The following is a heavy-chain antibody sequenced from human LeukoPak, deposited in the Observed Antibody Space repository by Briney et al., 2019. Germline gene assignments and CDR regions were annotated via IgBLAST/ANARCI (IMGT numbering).Heavy chain of an antibody. D-gene: IGHD2-21*02. Sequence: SVKVSCKASGGTFSSYAISWVRQAPGQGLEWMGRIIPIFGTANYAQKFQGRVTITTDESTSTAYMELSSLRSEDTAVYYCARDIVAVTAISAFDIWGQGTMVTVSS. CDR2: IIPIFGTA. CDR3: ARDIVAVTAISAFDI. J-gene: IGHJ3*02. V-gene: IGHV1-69*05. CDR1: GGTFSSYA.